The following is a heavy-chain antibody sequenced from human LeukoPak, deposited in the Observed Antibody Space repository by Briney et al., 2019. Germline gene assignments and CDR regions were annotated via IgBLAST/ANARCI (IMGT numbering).Heavy chain of an antibody. Sequence: GGSLRLSCAASGFTVSSDYMTWVRQAPGKGLEWVSIIYSGGSTSYADSVKGRFTISRDNSKNTLYLQMNSLRAEDTAVYYCARDVVGATYFDWGQGTLVTVSS. D-gene: IGHD1-26*01. CDR1: GFTVSSDY. CDR2: IYSGGST. J-gene: IGHJ4*02. V-gene: IGHV3-53*01. CDR3: ARDVVGATYFD.